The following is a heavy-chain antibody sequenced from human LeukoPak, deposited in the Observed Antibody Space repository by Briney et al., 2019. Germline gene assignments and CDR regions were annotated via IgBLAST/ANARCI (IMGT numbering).Heavy chain of an antibody. Sequence: ASVKVSFKSSGGTFSSYAISWVRQAPGQGLEWMGGIIPIFGTANYAQKFQGRVTITTDESTSTAYMELSSLRSEDTAVYYCARGGEHYDILAGYYHSTYYFDYWGQGTLVTVSS. CDR3: ARGGEHYDILAGYYHSTYYFDY. CDR1: GGTFSSYA. CDR2: IIPIFGTA. D-gene: IGHD3-9*01. J-gene: IGHJ4*02. V-gene: IGHV1-69*05.